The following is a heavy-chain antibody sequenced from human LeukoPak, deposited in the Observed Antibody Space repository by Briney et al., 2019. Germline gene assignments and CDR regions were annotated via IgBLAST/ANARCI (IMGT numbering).Heavy chain of an antibody. CDR2: IYYSGST. V-gene: IGHV4-59*01. CDR3: ASSGSSRFRGWFDP. CDR1: GGSISSYY. J-gene: IGHJ5*02. D-gene: IGHD6-13*01. Sequence: SETLFLTCTVSGGSISSYYWSWIRQPPGKGLEWIGYIYYSGSTNYNPSLKSRVTISVDTSKNQFSLKLSSVTAADTAVYYCASSGSSRFRGWFDPWGQGTLVTVSS.